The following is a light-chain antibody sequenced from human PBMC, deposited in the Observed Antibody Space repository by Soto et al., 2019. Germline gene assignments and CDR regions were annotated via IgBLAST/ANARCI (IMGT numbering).Light chain of an antibody. CDR2: DAS. Sequence: EIVLTQSPGTLSVSLGERTTVSCRASQSVGINLAWYQQRPGQTPRLLIYDASTRATGVPARFSVSGSGTAFSLTVSSVQADDSAVYYCQHYSGWPLFGPGTRV. CDR1: QSVGIN. J-gene: IGKJ3*01. CDR3: QHYSGWPL. V-gene: IGKV3-15*01.